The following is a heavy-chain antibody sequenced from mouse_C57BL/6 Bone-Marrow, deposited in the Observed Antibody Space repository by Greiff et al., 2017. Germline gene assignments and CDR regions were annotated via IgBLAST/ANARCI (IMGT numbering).Heavy chain of an antibody. CDR2: IWSGGGT. CDR1: GFSLTSYG. D-gene: IGHD1-1*01. Sequence: VKLVESGPGLVQPSQSLSITCTVSGFSLTSYGVHWVRQSPGKGLEWLGVIWSGGGTAYNAAFISSLDISKDNSKSQVFFKMNSVQADDTAIYYCARNSRNYFDYWGQGTTLTVSS. J-gene: IGHJ2*01. V-gene: IGHV2-2*01. CDR3: ARNSRNYFDY.